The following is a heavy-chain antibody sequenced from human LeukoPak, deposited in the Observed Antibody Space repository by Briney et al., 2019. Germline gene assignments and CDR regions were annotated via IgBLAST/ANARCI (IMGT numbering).Heavy chain of an antibody. CDR1: GFTFSSYG. V-gene: IGHV3-30*18. CDR2: ISYDGSNK. D-gene: IGHD6-6*01. CDR3: AKDPEYSSSTPGGYFDY. J-gene: IGHJ4*02. Sequence: GRSLRLSCAAFGFTFSSYGMHWVRQAPGKGLEWVAVISYDGSNKYYADSVKGRFTISRDNSKNTLYLQMNSLRAEDTAVYYCAKDPEYSSSTPGGYFDYWGQGTLVTVSS.